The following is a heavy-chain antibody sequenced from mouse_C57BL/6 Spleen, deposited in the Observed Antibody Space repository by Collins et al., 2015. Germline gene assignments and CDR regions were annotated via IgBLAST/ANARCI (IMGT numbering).Heavy chain of an antibody. Sequence: QVQLQQSGAELVKPGASVKISCKASGYAFSSYWMNWVKQRPGKGLEWIGQIYPGDGDTNYNGKFKGKATLTADKSSSTAYMQLSSLTSEDSAVYFCARQDRGYAMDYWGQGTSVTVSS. V-gene: IGHV1-80*01. J-gene: IGHJ4*01. CDR3: ARQDRGYAMDY. D-gene: IGHD3-3*01. CDR2: IYPGDGDT. CDR1: GYAFSSYW.